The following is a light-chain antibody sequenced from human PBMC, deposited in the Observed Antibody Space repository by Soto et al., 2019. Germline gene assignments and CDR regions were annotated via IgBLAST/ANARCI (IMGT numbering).Light chain of an antibody. CDR2: WAS. V-gene: IGKV4-1*01. J-gene: IGKJ4*01. CDR1: QSVLYSSNNKNY. Sequence: DIVMTQSPDSLAVSLGERATINCKSSQSVLYSSNNKNYLAWYQQKPGQPPKLLIYWASTRESGVPDRFSGSGSGTDVTLTISSLRAEDVAVYYCQQYYSTLLTFGGGTKVEIK. CDR3: QQYYSTLLT.